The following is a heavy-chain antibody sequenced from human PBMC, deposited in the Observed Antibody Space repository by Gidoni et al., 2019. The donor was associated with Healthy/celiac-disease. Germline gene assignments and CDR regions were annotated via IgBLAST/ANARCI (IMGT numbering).Heavy chain of an antibody. CDR2: SSWNSGSI. CDR1: GFTFDDYA. J-gene: IGHJ4*02. Sequence: EVQLVESGGGLVQPGRSLRLSCAASGFTFDDYAMHWVRQAPGKGLEWVSGSSWNSGSIGYADSVKGRFTISRDNDKNSLYLQMNSLRAEDTALYYCAKGTYYYDSSGYTTFDYWGQGTLVTVSS. V-gene: IGHV3-9*01. CDR3: AKGTYYYDSSGYTTFDY. D-gene: IGHD3-22*01.